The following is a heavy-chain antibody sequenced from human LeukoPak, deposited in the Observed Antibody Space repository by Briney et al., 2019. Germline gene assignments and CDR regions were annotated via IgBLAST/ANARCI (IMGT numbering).Heavy chain of an antibody. Sequence: SVKASCTASGGTFSSYAISWVRQAPGRGLEWMGGIIPIFGTANYAQKFQGRVTTTTDESTSTAYMELSSLSSEDTAVYHCARVGYGSGYMDVWGKGTTVTVSS. J-gene: IGHJ6*03. CDR2: IIPIFGTA. V-gene: IGHV1-69*05. CDR3: ARVGYGSGYMDV. CDR1: GGTFSSYA. D-gene: IGHD3-10*01.